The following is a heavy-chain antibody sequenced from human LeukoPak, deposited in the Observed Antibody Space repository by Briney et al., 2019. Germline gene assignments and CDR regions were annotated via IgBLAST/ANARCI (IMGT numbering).Heavy chain of an antibody. D-gene: IGHD3-10*01. CDR2: INHSGST. CDR1: GGSFSGYF. V-gene: IGHV4-34*01. J-gene: IGHJ5*02. CDR3: ARGPESGSYFAWFGP. Sequence: SETLSLTCAVYGGSFSGYFWNWIRQPSGKGLEWIGEINHSGSTHHNPSLKSRVTISIDTSKNQISLKLSSVTAADTAVYYCARGPESGSYFAWFGPWGQGTLVTVSS.